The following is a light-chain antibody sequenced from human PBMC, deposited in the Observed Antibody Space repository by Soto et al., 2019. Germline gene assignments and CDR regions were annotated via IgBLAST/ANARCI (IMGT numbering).Light chain of an antibody. CDR1: TSNIGNNH. CDR3: GTLASSLSTWV. Sequence: QSVLTQPPAVSAAPGQTVTISCAGSTSNIGNNHVSWYQQLPGTAPKLLTYENGRRTSGLPDRFSGSKSGTSATLGITGLQTGDEADYHCGTLASSLSTWVFGGGTKLTVL. J-gene: IGLJ3*02. V-gene: IGLV1-51*02. CDR2: ENG.